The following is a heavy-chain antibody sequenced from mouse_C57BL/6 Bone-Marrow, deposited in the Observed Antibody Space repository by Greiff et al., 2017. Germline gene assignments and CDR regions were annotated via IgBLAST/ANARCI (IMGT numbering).Heavy chain of an antibody. D-gene: IGHD3-3*01. CDR2: IHPYRGST. Sequence: QVQLQQPGAELVKPGASVKLSCKASGYTFTSYWMHWVKQRPGQGLEWIGMIHPYRGSTKYNEKFKSKATLTVDKSSITAYMQLSSLTSEDSAVYYCARRADYCGQGTSVTVSS. CDR3: ARRADY. CDR1: GYTFTSYW. V-gene: IGHV1-64*01. J-gene: IGHJ4*01.